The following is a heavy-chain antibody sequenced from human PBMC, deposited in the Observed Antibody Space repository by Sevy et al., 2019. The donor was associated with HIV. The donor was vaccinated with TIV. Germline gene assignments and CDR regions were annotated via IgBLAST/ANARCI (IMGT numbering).Heavy chain of an antibody. CDR1: GYTFTGYY. Sequence: ASVKVSCKASGYTFTGYYMHWVRQAPGQGLEWMGWINPNSGGTNYAQKFQGRVTMTSDTSISTAYMELSRLRSDDTAVYYCARDQSYYDFRSAIGGMDVWGQGTTVTVSS. CDR2: INPNSGGT. CDR3: ARDQSYYDFRSAIGGMDV. D-gene: IGHD3-3*01. J-gene: IGHJ6*02. V-gene: IGHV1-2*02.